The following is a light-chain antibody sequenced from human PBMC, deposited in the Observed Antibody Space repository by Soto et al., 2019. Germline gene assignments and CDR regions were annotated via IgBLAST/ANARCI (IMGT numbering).Light chain of an antibody. CDR3: QSYDSSNRGV. J-gene: IGLJ2*01. Sequence: NFMLTQPHSVSDSPGKTVTISCTGSSGSIASNYVQWYQQRPGSAPTTVIYEDNQRPSGVPDRFSGSIDSSSNSASLTISGLKTEDEADDYCQSYDSSNRGVFGGGTKLTVL. CDR2: EDN. CDR1: SGSIASNY. V-gene: IGLV6-57*02.